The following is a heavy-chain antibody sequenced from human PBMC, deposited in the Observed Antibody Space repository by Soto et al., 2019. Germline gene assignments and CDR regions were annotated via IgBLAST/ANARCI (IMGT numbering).Heavy chain of an antibody. J-gene: IGHJ2*01. CDR2: ISFSDGGT. V-gene: IGHV3-23*01. CDR3: VKDDRILGRRYFDL. D-gene: IGHD2-15*01. CDR1: GFTFSSYA. Sequence: PGGSLRLSCAASGFTFSSYAMTGVRQAPGKGLEWVSSISFSDGGTYYADSVKGRLTISRDKSKNTLFLQMNSLRVEDTAVYYCVKDDRILGRRYFDLWGRGTLVTVSS.